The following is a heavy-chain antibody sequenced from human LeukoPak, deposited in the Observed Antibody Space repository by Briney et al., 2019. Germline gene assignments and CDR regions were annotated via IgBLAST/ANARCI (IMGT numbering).Heavy chain of an antibody. V-gene: IGHV4-59*08. J-gene: IGHJ3*02. D-gene: IGHD3-16*01. CDR1: GGSIRNDY. CDR3: ARWALGVSDAFDI. CDR2: INYSVIT. Sequence: SETLSLTCAVSGGSIRNDYWSWIRQPPGKGLEWIAYINYSVITNYNPSLKSRVTISVDTSKNQFSLKLSSVTAADTAVYYCARWALGVSDAFDIWGQGTMVTVSS.